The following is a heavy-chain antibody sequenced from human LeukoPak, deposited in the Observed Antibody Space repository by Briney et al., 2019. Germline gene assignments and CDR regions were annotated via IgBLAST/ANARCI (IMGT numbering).Heavy chain of an antibody. CDR1: GFTFSSYA. CDR2: ISGSGGST. Sequence: GGSLRLSCAASGFTFSSYAMNWVRQAPGKGLEWVSAISGSGGSTYYADSVKGRVTISRDNSKNTLYLQMNSLRAEDTAVYYCAKGEGLSSFDYWGQGTLVTVSS. J-gene: IGHJ4*02. D-gene: IGHD1-26*01. V-gene: IGHV3-23*01. CDR3: AKGEGLSSFDY.